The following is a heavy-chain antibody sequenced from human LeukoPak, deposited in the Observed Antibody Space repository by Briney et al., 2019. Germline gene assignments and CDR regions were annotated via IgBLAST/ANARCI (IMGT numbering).Heavy chain of an antibody. CDR2: ISYDGSNK. Sequence: PGGSLRLSCAASGFTFSSYAMHWVRQAPGKGLEWVAVISYDGSNKYYADSVKGRFTISRDNSKNTLYLQMNSLRAEDTAVYYCARDREKYSSSWFFDYWGQGTLVTVSS. J-gene: IGHJ4*02. CDR1: GFTFSSYA. V-gene: IGHV3-30-3*01. CDR3: ARDREKYSSSWFFDY. D-gene: IGHD6-13*01.